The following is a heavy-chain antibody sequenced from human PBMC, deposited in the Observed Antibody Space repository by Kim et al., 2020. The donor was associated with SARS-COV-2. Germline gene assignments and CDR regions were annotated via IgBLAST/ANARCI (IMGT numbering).Heavy chain of an antibody. V-gene: IGHV1-18*01. D-gene: IGHD3-3*01. CDR3: ARGPMTLRPSPFDY. J-gene: IGHJ4*02. Sequence: AQKVQGRVTRTTDTSTRTAYMELRSMRSDDTAVYYCARGPMTLRPSPFDYWGQGTLVTVSS.